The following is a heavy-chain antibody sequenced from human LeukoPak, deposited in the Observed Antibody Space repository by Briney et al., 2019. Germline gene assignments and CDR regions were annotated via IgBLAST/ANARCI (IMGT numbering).Heavy chain of an antibody. Sequence: PGGSLRLSCAASGFTFSSYGMHWVRQAPGKGLEWVAVIWYDGSNKYYADSVKGRFTISRDNSKNTLYLQMNSLRAEDTAVYYCARDGVVAATVHLDTWGQETLVTVSS. CDR1: GFTFSSYG. CDR2: IWYDGSNK. V-gene: IGHV3-33*01. CDR3: ARDGVVAATVHLDT. J-gene: IGHJ5*02. D-gene: IGHD2-15*01.